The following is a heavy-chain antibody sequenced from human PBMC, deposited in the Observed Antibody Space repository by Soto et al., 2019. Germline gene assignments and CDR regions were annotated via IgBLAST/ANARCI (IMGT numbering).Heavy chain of an antibody. CDR1: GFTFSSYE. Sequence: GGSLRLSCAASGFTFSSYEMNWVRQAPGEVLEWVSYISSSGSTIYYADSVKGRFTISRDNAKNSLYLQMNSLRAEDTAVYYCARGMVTAIRWSDAFDIWGQGTMVTVSS. J-gene: IGHJ3*02. V-gene: IGHV3-48*03. CDR2: ISSSGSTI. D-gene: IGHD2-21*02. CDR3: ARGMVTAIRWSDAFDI.